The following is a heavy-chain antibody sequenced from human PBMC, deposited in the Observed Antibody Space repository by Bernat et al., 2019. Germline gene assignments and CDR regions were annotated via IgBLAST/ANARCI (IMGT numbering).Heavy chain of an antibody. V-gene: IGHV3-66*01. CDR2: IYSGGST. Sequence: VQLVESGGGVVQPGRSLRLSCAASGFTVSSNYMSWVRQAPGKGLEWVSVIYSGGSTYYADSVKGRFIISRDNSKNTLYLQMNSLRAEDTAVYYCASGNYFDYWGQGTLVTVSS. CDR1: GFTVSSNY. J-gene: IGHJ4*02. CDR3: ASGNYFDY. D-gene: IGHD1-26*01.